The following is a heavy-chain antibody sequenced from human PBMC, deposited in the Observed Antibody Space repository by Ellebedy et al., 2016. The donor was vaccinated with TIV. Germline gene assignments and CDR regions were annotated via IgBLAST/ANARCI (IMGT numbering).Heavy chain of an antibody. Sequence: PGGSLRLSCAASGFTFRNNSMNWVRQAPGKGLEWISYISSSGTTIYYADSVKGRFTISRDNAKISLYLQMNSLTAADTAGYYCANGAYDIWGQGTMVTVSS. J-gene: IGHJ3*02. V-gene: IGHV3-48*04. CDR3: ANGAYDI. CDR2: ISSSGTTI. D-gene: IGHD5-24*01. CDR1: GFTFRNNS.